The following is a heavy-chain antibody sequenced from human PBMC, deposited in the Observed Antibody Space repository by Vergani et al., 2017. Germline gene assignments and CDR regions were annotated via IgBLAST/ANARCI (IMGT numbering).Heavy chain of an antibody. CDR3: ASADQGGIAVAGVDY. CDR2: ISSSSSYI. J-gene: IGHJ4*02. CDR1: GFTFSSYS. V-gene: IGHV3-21*01. Sequence: EVQLVESGGGLVKPGGSLRLSCAASGFTFSSYSMNWVRQAPGTGLEWVSSISSSSSYIYYADSVKGRFTITRDNAKNSLYLQMNSLRAEDTAVYYCASADQGGIAVAGVDYWGQGTLVTVSS. D-gene: IGHD6-19*01.